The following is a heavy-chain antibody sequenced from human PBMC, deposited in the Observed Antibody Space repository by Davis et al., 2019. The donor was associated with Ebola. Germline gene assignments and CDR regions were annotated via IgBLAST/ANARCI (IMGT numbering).Heavy chain of an antibody. V-gene: IGHV4-59*08. CDR2: IFYTGGI. D-gene: IGHD5-18*01. CDR3: ARHGYTYGYVLY. J-gene: IGHJ4*02. CDR1: GGSMSGYF. Sequence: MPSETLSLTCAVSGGSMSGYFWGWIRQPPGKGLEWIAHIFYTGGIDYSPSLRSRVTISVDTSKNQFSLKVTSVTAADTAVYYCARHGYTYGYVLYWGQGTLVTVSS.